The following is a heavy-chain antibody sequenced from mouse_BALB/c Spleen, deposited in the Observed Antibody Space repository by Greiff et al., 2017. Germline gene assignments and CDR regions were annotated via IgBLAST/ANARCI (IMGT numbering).Heavy chain of an antibody. CDR2: IWTGGGT. V-gene: IGHV2-9-2*01. CDR1: GFSLTSYD. D-gene: IGHD4-1*01. Sequence: VKLVESGPGLVAPSQSLSITCTVSGFSLTSYDISWIRQPPGKGLEWLGVIWTGGGTNYNSAFMSRLSVSKDNSKSQVFLKMNSLQTDDTAIYYCVRDTGTSYWGQGTLVTVSA. J-gene: IGHJ3*01. CDR3: VRDTGTSY.